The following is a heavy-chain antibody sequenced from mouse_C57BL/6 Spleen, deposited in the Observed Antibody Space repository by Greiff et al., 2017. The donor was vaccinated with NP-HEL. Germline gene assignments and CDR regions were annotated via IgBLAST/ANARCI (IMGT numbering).Heavy chain of an antibody. CDR1: GYTFTSYW. J-gene: IGHJ4*01. V-gene: IGHV1-72*01. CDR3: ARARTAVVDPYAMDY. Sequence: VQLQQPGAELVKPGASVKLSCKASGYTFTSYWMHWVKQRPGRGLEWIGRIDPNSGGTKYNEKFKSKATLTVDQSSSPAYMQLSSLTSEDSAFYYCARARTAVVDPYAMDYWGQGTSVTVSS. CDR2: IDPNSGGT. D-gene: IGHD1-1*01.